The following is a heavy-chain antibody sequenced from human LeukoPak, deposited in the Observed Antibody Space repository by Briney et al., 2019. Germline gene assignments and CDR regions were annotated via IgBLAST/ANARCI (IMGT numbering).Heavy chain of an antibody. CDR1: GDSISSYY. Sequence: SETLSLTCTVSGDSISSYYWSWIRQPPGRGLEWIGYMYYSGSTNYNPSLKSRVTISMGTSKDQFSLKLSSVTAADTAVYYCARVRYSSGKYYFDYWGQGTLVTVSS. J-gene: IGHJ4*02. D-gene: IGHD6-25*01. CDR2: MYYSGST. CDR3: ARVRYSSGKYYFDY. V-gene: IGHV4-59*01.